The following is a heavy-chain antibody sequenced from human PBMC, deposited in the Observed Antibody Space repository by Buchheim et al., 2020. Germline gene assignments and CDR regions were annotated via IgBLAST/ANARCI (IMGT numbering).Heavy chain of an antibody. CDR3: ARDTPIAVADYRFDY. V-gene: IGHV3-33*01. CDR2: IRYDGSNK. J-gene: IGHJ4*02. Sequence: QVQLVESGGGVVQPGGSLRLSCAASGFTFSSYGMHWVRQAPGKGLEWVAGIRYDGSNKYYADSVKVRFTITSSNSKNTQYLQMNSLRAEDTAVYYCARDTPIAVADYRFDYWGQGTL. D-gene: IGHD6-19*01. CDR1: GFTFSSYG.